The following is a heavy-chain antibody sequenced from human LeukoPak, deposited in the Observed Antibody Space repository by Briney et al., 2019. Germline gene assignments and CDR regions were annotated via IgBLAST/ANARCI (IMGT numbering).Heavy chain of an antibody. V-gene: IGHV3-53*01. CDR3: VRAIGAATVFNA. J-gene: IGHJ5*02. CDR2: FYSDGTT. D-gene: IGHD6-25*01. CDR1: GFAVSSSY. Sequence: PGGSLRLSCVGSGFAVSSSYMSWVRQAPGKGLKWVSAFYSDGTTYYADSVKGRFTISRDNSKNTLYLQMNTLRAEDTAVYYCVRAIGAATVFNAWGRGTLVTVSS.